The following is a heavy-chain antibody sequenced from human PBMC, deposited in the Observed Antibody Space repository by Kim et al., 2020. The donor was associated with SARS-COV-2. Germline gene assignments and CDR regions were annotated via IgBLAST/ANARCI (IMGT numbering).Heavy chain of an antibody. V-gene: IGHV3-23*01. J-gene: IGHJ4*02. CDR3: AKDAVRYYGSGHRQDFDY. D-gene: IGHD3-10*01. Sequence: GGSLRLSCAASGFTFSSYAMSWVRQAPGKGLEWVSAISGSGGSTYYADSVKGRFTISRDNSKNTLYLQMNSLRAEDTAVYYCAKDAVRYYGSGHRQDFDYWGQGTLVTVSS. CDR1: GFTFSSYA. CDR2: ISGSGGST.